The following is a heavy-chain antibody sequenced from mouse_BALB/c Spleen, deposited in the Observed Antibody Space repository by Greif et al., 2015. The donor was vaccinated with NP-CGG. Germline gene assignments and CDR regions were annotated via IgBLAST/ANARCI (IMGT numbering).Heavy chain of an antibody. CDR3: ARYDYDYYAMDY. V-gene: IGHV1-80*01. CDR2: IYPGYGDT. D-gene: IGHD2-4*01. Sequence: QVQLKQSGAELVRPGSSVKISCKASGYAFSSYWMNWVKQRPGQGLEWIGQIYPGYGDTNYNGKFKGKATLTADKSSSTAYMQLSSLTSEDSAVYFCARYDYDYYAMDYWGQGTSVTVSS. CDR1: GYAFSSYW. J-gene: IGHJ4*01.